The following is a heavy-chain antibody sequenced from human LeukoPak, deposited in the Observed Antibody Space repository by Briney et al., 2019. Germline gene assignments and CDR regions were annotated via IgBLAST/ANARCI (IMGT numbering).Heavy chain of an antibody. D-gene: IGHD3-10*01. CDR3: AKGPGDPVPYYYYYMDV. J-gene: IGHJ6*03. Sequence: GGSPRLSCAASGFTFSSYGMHWVRQAPGKGLEWVAVISYDGSNKYYADSVKGRFTISRDNSKNTLYLQMNSLRAEDTAVYYCAKGPGDPVPYYYYYMDVWGKGTTVTVSS. CDR2: ISYDGSNK. CDR1: GFTFSSYG. V-gene: IGHV3-30*18.